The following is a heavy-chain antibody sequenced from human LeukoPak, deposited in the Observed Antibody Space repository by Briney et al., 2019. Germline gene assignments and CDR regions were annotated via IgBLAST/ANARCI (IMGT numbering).Heavy chain of an antibody. D-gene: IGHD5-18*01. J-gene: IGHJ4*02. V-gene: IGHV3-11*04. Sequence: GGSLRLSCAASGFTVSSNYMSWVRQAPGKGLEWVSSISHSGTPTYYADSVRGRFTISRDNAKNSLYLQMNTLRAEDTAVYFCSTATYSSGYHYFESWGQGTLVTVSS. CDR2: ISHSGTPT. CDR3: STATYSSGYHYFES. CDR1: GFTVSSNY.